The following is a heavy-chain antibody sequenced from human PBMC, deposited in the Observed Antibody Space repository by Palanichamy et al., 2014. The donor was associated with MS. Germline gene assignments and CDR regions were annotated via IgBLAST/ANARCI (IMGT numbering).Heavy chain of an antibody. V-gene: IGHV3-7*03. CDR3: ARYVGSYSGTSGYAY. D-gene: IGHD3-22*01. J-gene: IGHJ4*02. CDR1: GFIFNRYW. CDR2: IRQDGSEK. Sequence: EVQLVESGGGLVQPGGSLRLSRAASGFIFNRYWMSWVRQAPGKGLEWVADIRQDGSEKYYVGSVKGRFAISRDNAKNSLDLQMNNLRAEDTAVYYCARYVGSYSGTSGYAYWGQGTLVTVSA.